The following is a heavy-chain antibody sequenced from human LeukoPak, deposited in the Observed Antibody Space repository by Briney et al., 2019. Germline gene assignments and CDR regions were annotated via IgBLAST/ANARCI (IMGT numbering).Heavy chain of an antibody. CDR2: IYTSGST. Sequence: SETLSLTCTVSGGSISSYYWSWIRQPAGKGLEWIGRIYTSGSTNYNPSLKSRVTMSVDTSKNQFSLNLMSVTAADTAVYYCTRDTGTTGEVKFDPWGQGTLVTVSS. CDR1: GGSISSYY. V-gene: IGHV4-4*07. D-gene: IGHD4-17*01. CDR3: TRDTGTTGEVKFDP. J-gene: IGHJ5*02.